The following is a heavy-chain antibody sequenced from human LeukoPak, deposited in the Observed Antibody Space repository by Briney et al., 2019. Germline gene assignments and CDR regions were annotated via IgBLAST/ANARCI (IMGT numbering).Heavy chain of an antibody. CDR2: IYYSGST. J-gene: IGHJ3*02. CDR1: GDSISSYY. D-gene: IGHD6-19*01. Sequence: SETLSLTCAVSGDSISSYYWSWIRQPPGKGLEWIGYIYYSGSTNYNPSLKSRVTMSLDTSKNQFSLKLSSVTAADTAVYYCARGASVVAGNDNAFDIWGQGTMVTVSS. V-gene: IGHV4-59*01. CDR3: ARGASVVAGNDNAFDI.